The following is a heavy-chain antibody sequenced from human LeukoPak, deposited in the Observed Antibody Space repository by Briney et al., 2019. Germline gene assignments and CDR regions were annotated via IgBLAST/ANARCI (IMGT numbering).Heavy chain of an antibody. J-gene: IGHJ4*01. CDR2: ISWNSGSI. CDR3: AKDRGSIAVAGLGYDY. D-gene: IGHD6-19*01. Sequence: GRSLRLSCAASGFTFDDYAMHWVRQAPGKGREWVSGISWNSGSIGYADSVKGRFTISRDNAKNSLYLQMNSLRAEDMALYYCAKDRGSIAVAGLGYDYWGQEPWSPSPQ. CDR1: GFTFDDYA. V-gene: IGHV3-9*03.